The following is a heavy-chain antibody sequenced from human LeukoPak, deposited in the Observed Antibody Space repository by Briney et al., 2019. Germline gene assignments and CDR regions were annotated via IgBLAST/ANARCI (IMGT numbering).Heavy chain of an antibody. CDR1: GYSFTSYW. J-gene: IGHJ6*02. V-gene: IGHV5-51*01. CDR3: ARLSCSGGSCYPSHYYYGMDV. CDR2: IYPGDSDT. Sequence: GESLKISCKGSGYSFTSYWIGWVRQMPGKGLEWMGIIYPGDSDTRHSPSFQGQVTISADKSISTAYLQWSSLKASDTAMYYCARLSCSGGSCYPSHYYYGMDVWGQGTTVTVSS. D-gene: IGHD2-15*01.